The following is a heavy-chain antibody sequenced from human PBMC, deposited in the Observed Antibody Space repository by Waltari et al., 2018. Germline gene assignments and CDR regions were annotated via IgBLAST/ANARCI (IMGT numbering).Heavy chain of an antibody. V-gene: IGHV3-7*01. D-gene: IGHD2-15*01. CDR2: IKQDGSEK. Sequence: EVQLVESGGGLVQPGGSLRLSCAASGFTFSSYWISWVRQAPGKGLEWVANIKQDGSEKYDVDSVKGRFTISRDNAKNSLYLQMNSLRAEDTAVYYCARGGWWLARSIYWGQGTLVTVSS. CDR3: ARGGWWLARSIY. J-gene: IGHJ4*02. CDR1: GFTFSSYW.